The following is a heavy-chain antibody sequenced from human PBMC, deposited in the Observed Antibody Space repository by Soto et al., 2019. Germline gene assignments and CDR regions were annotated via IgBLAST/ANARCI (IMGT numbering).Heavy chain of an antibody. CDR1: DYTFTSYG. CDR2: MNPNSGNT. CDR3: ARGGYSYGTGFVL. Sequence: EASVKVSCKASDYTFTSYGISWVRQAPGQGLERMGWMNPNSGNTGYAQKFQGRVTMTRNTSISTAYMELSSLRSEDTAVYYCARGGYSYGTGFVLWGQGXLVTVHS. V-gene: IGHV1-8*02. J-gene: IGHJ5*02. D-gene: IGHD5-18*01.